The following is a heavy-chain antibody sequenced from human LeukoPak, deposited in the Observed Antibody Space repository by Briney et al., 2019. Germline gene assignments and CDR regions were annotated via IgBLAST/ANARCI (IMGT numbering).Heavy chain of an antibody. CDR2: IRSKAYGATT. V-gene: IGHV3-49*04. Sequence: GGSLRLSCITSGFTFGDYGLSWVRQAPGKGLEWVGFIRSKAYGATTEYAASLKDRFTISRDDSKSIAYLQVNSLRAEDTALYYCAKDLRLGDDYWGQGTLVTVSS. CDR3: AKDLRLGDDY. CDR1: GFTFGDYG. D-gene: IGHD6-19*01. J-gene: IGHJ4*02.